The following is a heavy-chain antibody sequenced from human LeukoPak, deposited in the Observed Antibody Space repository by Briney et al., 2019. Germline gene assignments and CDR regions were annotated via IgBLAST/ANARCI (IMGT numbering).Heavy chain of an antibody. V-gene: IGHV3-7*01. CDR3: ATGINSGY. Sequence: GGSLRLSCAASGFTFSNYWMTWVRQAPGKGPEWVASIKQDGSEKYHVDSVRSRFTVSRDNPKNSLYLQMNSLRGEDTAVYYCATGINSGYWGQGTLVTVSS. D-gene: IGHD3-10*01. CDR2: IKQDGSEK. J-gene: IGHJ4*02. CDR1: GFTFSNYW.